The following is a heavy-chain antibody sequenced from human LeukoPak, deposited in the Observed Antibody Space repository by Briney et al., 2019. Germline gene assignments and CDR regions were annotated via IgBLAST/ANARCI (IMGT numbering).Heavy chain of an antibody. V-gene: IGHV4-34*01. CDR1: GGSFSGYY. J-gene: IGHJ4*02. CDR3: ARGQWEVRGIIITQLDY. CDR2: SKHSGGT. Sequence: SETLSLTCAVYGGSFSGYYWSWIRQPPGKGLEWIGESKHSGGTNYIPSLKSRVTISVDTSKKQFSLTLTSVTAADTAVYYCARGQWEVRGIIITQLDYWGQGSLVTVSS. D-gene: IGHD3-10*01.